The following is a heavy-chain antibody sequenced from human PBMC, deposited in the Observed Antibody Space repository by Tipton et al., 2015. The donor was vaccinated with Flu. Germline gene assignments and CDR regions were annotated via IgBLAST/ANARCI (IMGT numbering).Heavy chain of an antibody. CDR2: INHSGST. V-gene: IGHV4-34*01. CDR1: GGSFSGYY. D-gene: IGHD2-15*01. Sequence: TLSLTCAVYGGSFSGYYWSWIRQPPGKGLEWIGEINHSGSTNYNPSLKSRVTISVDTSKNQFSLKLSSVTAADTAVYYCARERYCSGGSCYVHWFDPWGQGTLVTVSS. CDR3: ARERYCSGGSCYVHWFDP. J-gene: IGHJ5*02.